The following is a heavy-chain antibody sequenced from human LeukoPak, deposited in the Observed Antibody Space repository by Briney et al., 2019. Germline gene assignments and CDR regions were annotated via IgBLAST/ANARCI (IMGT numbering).Heavy chain of an antibody. D-gene: IGHD1-26*01. CDR3: ARESYSGSYPTSP. J-gene: IGHJ5*02. CDR2: IKQDGSEK. V-gene: IGHV3-7*01. CDR1: GFTFSSYW. Sequence: GGSLRLSCAASGFTFSSYWMRWVRQAPGKGLEWVANIKQDGSEKYYVDSVKGRFTISRDNAKNSLYLQMNSLRAEDTAVYYCARESYSGSYPTSPRGQGTLVTVSS.